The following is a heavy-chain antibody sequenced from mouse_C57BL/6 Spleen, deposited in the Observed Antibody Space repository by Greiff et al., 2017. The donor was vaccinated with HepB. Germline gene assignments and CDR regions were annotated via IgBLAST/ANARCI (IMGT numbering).Heavy chain of an antibody. CDR2: IWTGGGT. D-gene: IGHD1-1*01. CDR1: GFSLTSYA. Sequence: VKLQQSGPGLVAPSQSLSITCTVSGFSLTSYAISWVRQPPGKGLEWLGVIWTGGGTNYNSALKSRLSISKDNSKSQVFLKMNSLQTDDTARYYCAGNYYGSSYIAYWGQGTLVTVSA. CDR3: AGNYYGSSYIAY. V-gene: IGHV2-9-1*01. J-gene: IGHJ3*01.